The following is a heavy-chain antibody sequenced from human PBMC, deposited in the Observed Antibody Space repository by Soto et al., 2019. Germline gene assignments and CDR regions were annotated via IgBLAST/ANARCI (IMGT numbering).Heavy chain of an antibody. J-gene: IGHJ4*02. CDR2: ISSSSTYT. V-gene: IGHV3-11*05. CDR1: GFTFSDYF. Sequence: GGSLRLSCAASGFTFSDYFMSWIRQAPGKGLEWVSYISSSSTYTNYADSVKGRFTISRGNAKNSLYLQMNSLRAEDTAVYYCARDLDAAAGMSFDYWGQGTLVTVSS. CDR3: ARDLDAAAGMSFDY. D-gene: IGHD6-13*01.